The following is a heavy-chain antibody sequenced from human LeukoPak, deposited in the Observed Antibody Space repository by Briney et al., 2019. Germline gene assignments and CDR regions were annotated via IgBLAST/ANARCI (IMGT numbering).Heavy chain of an antibody. CDR2: IKQDGSEK. Sequence: GGSLRLSCAASGFTFSSYWMSWVRQAPGKGLEWVANIKQDGSEKYYVDSVKGRFTISRDDAKSSLYLQMNSLRAEDTAVYYCAKGYGSGSYYFGGYWGQGTLVTVSS. V-gene: IGHV3-7*01. D-gene: IGHD3-10*01. CDR1: GFTFSSYW. J-gene: IGHJ4*02. CDR3: AKGYGSGSYYFGGY.